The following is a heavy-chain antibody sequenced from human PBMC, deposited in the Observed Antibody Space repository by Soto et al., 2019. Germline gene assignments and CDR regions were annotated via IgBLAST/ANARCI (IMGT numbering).Heavy chain of an antibody. V-gene: IGHV3-74*01. CDR3: ARVVANNGDPGYYYYGMDV. J-gene: IGHJ6*02. D-gene: IGHD4-17*01. Sequence: PGGSLRLSCAASGFTFSSYWMHWVRQAPGKGLVWVSRINSDGSSTSYADSVKGRFTISRDNAKNTLYLQMNSLRAEDTAVYYCARVVANNGDPGYYYYGMDVWGQGTTVTVSS. CDR1: GFTFSSYW. CDR2: INSDGSST.